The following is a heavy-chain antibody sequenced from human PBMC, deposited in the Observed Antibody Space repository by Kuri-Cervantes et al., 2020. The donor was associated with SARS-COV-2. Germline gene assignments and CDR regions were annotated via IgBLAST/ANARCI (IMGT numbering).Heavy chain of an antibody. V-gene: IGHV3-23*01. CDR3: AKLAGSSYFYYYGMDV. J-gene: IGHJ6*02. D-gene: IGHD6-19*01. CDR2: ISGSGGST. CDR1: GFTFSSYA. Sequence: GESLKISCAASGFTFSSYAMSWVRQAPGKGLEWVSAISGSGGSTYYADSVKGRFTISRDNSKNTLYLQMNSLRAEDTAVYYCAKLAGSSYFYYYGMDVWGQGTTVTVSS.